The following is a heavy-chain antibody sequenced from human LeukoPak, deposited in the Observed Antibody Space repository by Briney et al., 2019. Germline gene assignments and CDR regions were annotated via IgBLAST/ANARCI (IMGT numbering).Heavy chain of an antibody. V-gene: IGHV5-51*01. J-gene: IGHJ4*02. CDR1: GYNFNSDW. CDR3: ARMTSGWYFDY. Sequence: GESLKISCKGSGYNFNSDWIAWVRQMPGKGLEWMGIIFPGDSDTRYSPSFQGQVTISADKSISTAYLRWSSLKASDTAMYYCARMTSGWYFDYWGQGTLVTVSS. D-gene: IGHD6-19*01. CDR2: IFPGDSDT.